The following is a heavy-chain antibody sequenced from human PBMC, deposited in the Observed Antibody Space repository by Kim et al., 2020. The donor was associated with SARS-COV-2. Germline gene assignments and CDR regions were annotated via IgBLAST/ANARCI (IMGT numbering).Heavy chain of an antibody. CDR2: ISGGGGDT. Sequence: GGSLRLSCAASGFTFSSYAMSWVRQAPGKGLEWVSSISGGGGDTYYAESVKGRFTISRDTSKNTLYLQMNSLRAEDTAVYYCAKDLRVGGNSWDFQHWGQGTLVTVSS. CDR1: GFTFSSYA. CDR3: AKDLRVGGNSWDFQH. D-gene: IGHD1-26*01. V-gene: IGHV3-23*01. J-gene: IGHJ1*01.